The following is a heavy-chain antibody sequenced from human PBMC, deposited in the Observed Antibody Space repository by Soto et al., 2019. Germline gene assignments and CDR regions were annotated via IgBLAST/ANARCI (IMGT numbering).Heavy chain of an antibody. CDR3: ASGQHHNSYYYCGMDV. D-gene: IGHD6-13*01. J-gene: IGHJ6*02. V-gene: IGHV3-74*01. CDR2: INSDGSTT. CDR1: GFTFSSYW. Sequence: GGSLRLSCAASGFTFSSYWMHWVRQAPGKGLVWVSRINSDGSTTSYADSVRGRFTISRDNAKNTLYLQMNSLRAEDTAVYYCASGQHHNSYYYCGMDVWGQGTTVTVSS.